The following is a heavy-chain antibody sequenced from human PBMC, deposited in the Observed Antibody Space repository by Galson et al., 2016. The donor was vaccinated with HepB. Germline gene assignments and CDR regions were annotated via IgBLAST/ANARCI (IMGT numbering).Heavy chain of an antibody. CDR2: IWNDGSAK. V-gene: IGHV3-33*06. Sequence: SLRLSCAVSGFSFSSYSMNWVRQAPGKGLEWVAIIWNDGSAKYYADSVKGRFTISRDNSKNTLYLQMNSLRAEDTAVYYCAKDVWNNVGRFLDYWGQGTPVTVSS. D-gene: IGHD2/OR15-2a*01. CDR1: GFSFSSYS. CDR3: AKDVWNNVGRFLDY. J-gene: IGHJ4*02.